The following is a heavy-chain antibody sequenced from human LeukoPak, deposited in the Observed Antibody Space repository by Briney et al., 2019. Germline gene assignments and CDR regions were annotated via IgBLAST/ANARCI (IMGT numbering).Heavy chain of an antibody. CDR2: IKQDGSEK. D-gene: IGHD3-3*01. CDR3: ARDPRFFQD. V-gene: IGHV3-7*01. CDR1: GFIFSNYW. J-gene: IGHJ1*01. Sequence: PGGSLRLSCAASGFIFSNYWMSWVRQVPGKGLGWVANIKQDGSEKYYVDSVKGRFTISRDNAKNSLYLQMNSLRDEDTAVYYCARDPRFFQDWGQGTLVTVSS.